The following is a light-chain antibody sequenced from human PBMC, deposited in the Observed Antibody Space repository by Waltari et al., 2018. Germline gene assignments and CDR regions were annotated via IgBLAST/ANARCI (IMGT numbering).Light chain of an antibody. Sequence: QSALTQPPSASGSPGQSVTISCTGTNSDVGTYNYVSWFQQHPGRAPKLLIYEVNKRPSGVPDRFSGSKSDNRAYLTVSGLQADDGAVYHCSSYAGSNTLVFGGGTKLTVL. CDR1: NSDVGTYNY. V-gene: IGLV2-8*01. J-gene: IGLJ2*01. CDR3: SSYAGSNTLV. CDR2: EVN.